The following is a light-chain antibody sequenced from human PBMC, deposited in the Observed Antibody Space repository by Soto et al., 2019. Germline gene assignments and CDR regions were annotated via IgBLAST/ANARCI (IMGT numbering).Light chain of an antibody. CDR1: SSDVGGHNY. J-gene: IGLJ2*01. CDR2: DVS. V-gene: IGLV2-14*01. Sequence: QSALTQPASVSGSPGQSITISCTGTSSDVGGHNYVFWYQQHPRKAPKLMIYDVSNRPSGVSNRFSGSKSGNTASLTISGLEAEDEADYYCSSDTSSRTLRVFGGGTKLTLL. CDR3: SSDTSSRTLRV.